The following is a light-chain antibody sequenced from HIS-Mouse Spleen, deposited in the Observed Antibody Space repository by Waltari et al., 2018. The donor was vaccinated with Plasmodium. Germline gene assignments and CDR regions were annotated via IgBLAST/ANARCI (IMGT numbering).Light chain of an antibody. CDR1: QSVLYSSNNKNY. Sequence: DIVMTQSPDSLAVSLGERATNNCKSSQSVLYSSNNKNYFAWYQQKPGQPTKLLIYWASTRESGVPDRFSGSGSGTDFTLTISSLQAEDVAVYYCQQYYSTPYTFGQGTKLEIK. J-gene: IGKJ2*01. CDR2: WAS. CDR3: QQYYSTPYT. V-gene: IGKV4-1*01.